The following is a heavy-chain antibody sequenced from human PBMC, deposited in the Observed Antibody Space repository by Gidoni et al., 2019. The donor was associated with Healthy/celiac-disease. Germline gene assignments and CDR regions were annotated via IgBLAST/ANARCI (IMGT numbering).Heavy chain of an antibody. CDR2: IYYSGST. J-gene: IGHJ4*02. Sequence: QLQLQESGPGLVKPSETLSLPCTVSGGSISLSSYYWGWIRQPPGKGLEWIGRIYYSGSTYYNPSLKSRVTISVDTSKNQFSLKLSSVTAADTAVYYCARGNNQSKSPSYFDYWGQGTLVTVSS. CDR3: ARGNNQSKSPSYFDY. D-gene: IGHD1-20*01. V-gene: IGHV4-39*07. CDR1: GGSISLSSYY.